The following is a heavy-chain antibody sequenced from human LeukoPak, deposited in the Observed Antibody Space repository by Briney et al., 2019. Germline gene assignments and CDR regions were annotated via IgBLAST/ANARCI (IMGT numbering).Heavy chain of an antibody. CDR3: ARGNNYGGNEGEGTLGY. J-gene: IGHJ4*02. CDR2: VWYDGKNK. Sequence: GRSLRLSCAASGFTFNTYGMHWVRQAPGKGLEWVAVVWYDGKNKYYGDSVKGRFTISGDNSKNTLYLQMNSLRAEDTAVYYCARGNNYGGNEGEGTLGYWGQGSLVTVSS. CDR1: GFTFNTYG. D-gene: IGHD4-23*01. V-gene: IGHV3-33*01.